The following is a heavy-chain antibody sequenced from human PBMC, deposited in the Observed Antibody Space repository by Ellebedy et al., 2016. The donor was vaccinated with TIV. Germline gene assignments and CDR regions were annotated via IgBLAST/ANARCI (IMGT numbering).Heavy chain of an antibody. J-gene: IGHJ4*02. CDR2: ISGSGGST. D-gene: IGHD3-22*01. V-gene: IGHV3-23*01. Sequence: GGSLRLSCAASGFTFSSYRMNWVRQAPGKGLEWVSGISGSGGSTNYAESVKGRFTISRDNSKNTLYLQMNALRAEDTAVYYCAKGPAYNYYDISVFDYWGQGTLVTVSS. CDR3: AKGPAYNYYDISVFDY. CDR1: GFTFSSYR.